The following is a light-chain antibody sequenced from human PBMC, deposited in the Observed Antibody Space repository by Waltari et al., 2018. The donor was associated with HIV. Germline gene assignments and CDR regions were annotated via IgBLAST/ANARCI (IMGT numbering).Light chain of an antibody. V-gene: IGLV3-25*03. Sequence: SYDLTQTPSVSVSPGQTARTTCSGDSLPKQYGQWYQQEPGQAPVLLIYKDIKRPSGIPERFSGSTSGTTVTLTISGVQAEDEADYYCQSADTTAWVFGGGTKLTVL. CDR1: SLPKQY. CDR2: KDI. CDR3: QSADTTAWV. J-gene: IGLJ3*02.